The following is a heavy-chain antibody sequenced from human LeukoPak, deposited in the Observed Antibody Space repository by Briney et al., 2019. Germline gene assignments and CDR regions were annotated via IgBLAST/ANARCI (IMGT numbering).Heavy chain of an antibody. V-gene: IGHV4-39*01. CDR2: LYYSGRT. D-gene: IGHD3-3*01. Sequence: SETLSLTCTVSGASISSSSHFWGWIRQPPGKGLEWIGSLYYSGRTYYNPSLKSRITISVDTSKNQFSLKLSSVTAADTAFYYCASHPTIFGVSDHPDYYMDVWGKGTTVTVSS. CDR1: GASISSSSHF. J-gene: IGHJ6*03. CDR3: ASHPTIFGVSDHPDYYMDV.